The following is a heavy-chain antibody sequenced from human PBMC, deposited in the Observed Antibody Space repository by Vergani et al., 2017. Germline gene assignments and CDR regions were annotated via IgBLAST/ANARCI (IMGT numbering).Heavy chain of an antibody. CDR3: ARDGDFWSAYFSSTNWFDH. CDR2: IWYDGSKK. D-gene: IGHD3-3*01. J-gene: IGHJ5*02. Sequence: QVQLVESGGGVVQPGRSLRLSCAASGFTFSTYGMHWVRQAPGKGLEWVAVIWYDGSKKYYGDSVKGRFTISRDNSKNTLYLQMNSMSAEDTAVYYCARDGDFWSAYFSSTNWFDHWGQGTLVTVSS. CDR1: GFTFSTYG. V-gene: IGHV3-33*01.